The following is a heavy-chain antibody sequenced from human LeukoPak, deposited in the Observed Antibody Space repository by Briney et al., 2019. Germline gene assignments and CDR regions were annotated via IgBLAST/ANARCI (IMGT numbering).Heavy chain of an antibody. Sequence: PGGSLRLSCAASGFTFSNAWMSWVRQAPGKGLEWVGRIKGKTDGGTTDYAAPVKGRFTISRDDSKNTLYLQMNSLKTEDTAVYYCTTGDYVWGSYQIDYWGQGTLVTVSS. CDR1: GFTFSNAW. J-gene: IGHJ4*02. CDR3: TTGDYVWGSYQIDY. CDR2: IKGKTDGGTT. V-gene: IGHV3-15*07. D-gene: IGHD3-16*02.